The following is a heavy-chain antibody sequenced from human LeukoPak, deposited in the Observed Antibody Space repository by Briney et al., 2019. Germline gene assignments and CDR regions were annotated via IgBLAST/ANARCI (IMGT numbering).Heavy chain of an antibody. D-gene: IGHD5-24*01. CDR3: TRQTLEMATMWDWFDP. CDR1: GGSFSGYY. CDR2: INHSGST. V-gene: IGHV4-34*01. Sequence: SETLSLTCAVYGGSFSGYYWSWIHQPPGKGLEWIGEINHSGSTNYNPSLKSRVTISVDTSKNQFSLKLSSVTAAGTAVYYCTRQTLEMATMWDWFDPWGQGTLVTVSS. J-gene: IGHJ5*02.